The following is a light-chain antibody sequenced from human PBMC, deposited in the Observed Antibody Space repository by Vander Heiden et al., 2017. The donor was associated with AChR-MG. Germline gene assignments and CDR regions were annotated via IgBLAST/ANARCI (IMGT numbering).Light chain of an antibody. V-gene: IGKV4-1*01. J-gene: IGKJ1*01. Sequence: DIVMTQSPVSLAVSLGERATINCKASQGVLYSSNNKNYLAWYQQKPGQPPKLLIYWASTRESGVPDRFSGSGSGTDFTLTSSSLQAEDVAVYYCQQYYSGWTFGQGTKVEIK. CDR3: QQYYSGWT. CDR1: QGVLYSSNNKNY. CDR2: WAS.